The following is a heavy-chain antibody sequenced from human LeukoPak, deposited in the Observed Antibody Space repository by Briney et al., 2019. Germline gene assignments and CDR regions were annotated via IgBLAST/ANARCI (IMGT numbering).Heavy chain of an antibody. CDR1: GFIFDDYA. CDR3: TKGRVATVGGAKYAMDV. D-gene: IGHD5-12*01. Sequence: GGSLRLSCAASGFIFDDYAMHWVRQAPGKGLEWVSLITGDGAGTYYEDSVRGRFTISRDNSKNSLYPIMNSLRTEDTALYYCTKGRVATVGGAKYAMDVWGQGTTVTVSS. CDR2: ITGDGAGT. V-gene: IGHV3-43*02. J-gene: IGHJ6*02.